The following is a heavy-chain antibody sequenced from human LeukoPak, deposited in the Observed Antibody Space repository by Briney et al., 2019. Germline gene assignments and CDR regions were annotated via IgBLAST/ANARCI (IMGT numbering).Heavy chain of an antibody. D-gene: IGHD6-19*01. Sequence: GGSLRLSCVAYGFTFGSFGMHWVRQAPGKGLDWVAVIAYDGSDENYADSVKGRFTISRDNFKNTLYLQMNSLGPEDTAMYYCARELVVGIAEYFHHWGQGTLVTVSS. J-gene: IGHJ1*01. V-gene: IGHV3-30*04. CDR3: ARELVVGIAEYFHH. CDR2: IAYDGSDE. CDR1: GFTFGSFG.